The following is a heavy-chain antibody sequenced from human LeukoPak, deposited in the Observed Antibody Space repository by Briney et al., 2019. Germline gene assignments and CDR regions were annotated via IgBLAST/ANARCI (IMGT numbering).Heavy chain of an antibody. CDR1: GLRFRSYA. D-gene: IGHD2-15*01. J-gene: IGHJ4*02. CDR2: ISDDSSFT. CDR3: AKGRCSGVGCDSFHS. Sequence: GGSLRLSCVASGLRFRSYAMNWVRQAPGKGLECISTISDDSSFTYYADSVKGRSAISRDDSKNTLYLQMNNLKVEDTAVYYCAKGRCSGVGCDSFHSWGQGALVTVSS. V-gene: IGHV3-23*01.